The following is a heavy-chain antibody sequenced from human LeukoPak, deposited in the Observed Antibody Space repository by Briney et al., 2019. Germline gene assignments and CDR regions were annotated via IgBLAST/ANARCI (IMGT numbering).Heavy chain of an antibody. Sequence: SVKVSCKASGGTFSSYATSWVRQAPGQGLEWMGGIIHIFGTANYAQKFQGRVTITADESTSTAYMELSSLRSEDTAVYYCASKVVVAANSYYYYYGMDVWGKGTTVTVSS. D-gene: IGHD2-15*01. V-gene: IGHV1-69*13. CDR1: GGTFSSYA. J-gene: IGHJ6*04. CDR3: ASKVVVAANSYYYYYGMDV. CDR2: IIHIFGTA.